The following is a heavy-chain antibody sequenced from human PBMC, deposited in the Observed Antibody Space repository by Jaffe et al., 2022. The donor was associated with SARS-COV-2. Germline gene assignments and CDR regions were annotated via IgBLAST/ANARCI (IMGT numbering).Heavy chain of an antibody. V-gene: IGHV1-18*01. Sequence: QVRLVQVGAEVKKPGASVRVPCKASGYTSNTYAITWVRQAPGQGLEWLGWISANNGHTDYAQSLQGRITMTIDRFTSTAYMDLGSLRADDTAVYYCASFVRGGAFAVWGQGTVVTVSS. J-gene: IGHJ3*01. CDR2: ISANNGHT. CDR3: ASFVRGGAFAV. CDR1: GYTSNTYA. D-gene: IGHD3-10*02.